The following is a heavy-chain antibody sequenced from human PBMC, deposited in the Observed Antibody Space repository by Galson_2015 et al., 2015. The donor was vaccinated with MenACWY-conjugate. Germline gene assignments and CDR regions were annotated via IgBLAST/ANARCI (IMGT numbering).Heavy chain of an antibody. CDR3: ARDRDYYGSGSSHY. Sequence: SLRLSCAASGFTFSSYGMHWARQAPGKGLGWVAVIWNDGSNKYYADSVKGPITISRDNSKNKLNLQMKSLRAEDTALYYCARDRDYYGSGSSHYWGQGTLVTVSS. V-gene: IGHV3-33*08. D-gene: IGHD3-10*01. CDR2: IWNDGSNK. J-gene: IGHJ4*02. CDR1: GFTFSSYG.